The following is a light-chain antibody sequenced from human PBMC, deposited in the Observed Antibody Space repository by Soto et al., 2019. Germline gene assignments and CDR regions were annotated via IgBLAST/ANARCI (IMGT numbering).Light chain of an antibody. J-gene: IGKJ5*01. CDR3: QQYSTYPIT. CDR2: KAS. Sequence: DIQMTQSPSTLSASVGARVTITCRASQSVTTWLAWYPQNPGKAPKLLIYKASNLESGLPSRFTGSGSGTEFTLTISSLQSDDFATYYCQQYSTYPITFGQGTRLEIK. V-gene: IGKV1-5*03. CDR1: QSVTTW.